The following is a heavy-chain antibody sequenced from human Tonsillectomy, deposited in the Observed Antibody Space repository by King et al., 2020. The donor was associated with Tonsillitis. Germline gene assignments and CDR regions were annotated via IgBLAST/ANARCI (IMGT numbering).Heavy chain of an antibody. V-gene: IGHV4-4*02. CDR2: IYHSGST. Sequence: QLQESGPGLVKPSGTLSLTCAVSGGSISSSNWWSWVRQPPGKGLEWIGEIYHSGSTNYNPSLNSRVTISVDKSKKQFSLKLSSVTAADTAVYYCVIFGVVTIWFDPWGQGTLVTVSS. D-gene: IGHD3-3*01. J-gene: IGHJ5*02. CDR1: GGSISSSNW. CDR3: VIFGVVTIWFDP.